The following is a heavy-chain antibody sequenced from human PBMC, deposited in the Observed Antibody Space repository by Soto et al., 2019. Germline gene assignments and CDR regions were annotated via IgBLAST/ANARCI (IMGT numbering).Heavy chain of an antibody. CDR3: ARTSAYGDYVEYYYYMDV. Sequence: QVQLVQSGAEVKKPGASVKVSCKASGYTFTSYDINWVRQATGQGLEWMGWMNPNSGNTGYAQKFKGRVTMTRNTSISTAYMELSSLRSEDTAVYYCARTSAYGDYVEYYYYMDVWGKGTTVTVSS. CDR2: MNPNSGNT. D-gene: IGHD4-17*01. CDR1: GYTFTSYD. J-gene: IGHJ6*03. V-gene: IGHV1-8*01.